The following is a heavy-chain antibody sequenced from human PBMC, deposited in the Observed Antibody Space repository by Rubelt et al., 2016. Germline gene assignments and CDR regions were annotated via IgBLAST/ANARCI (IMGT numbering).Heavy chain of an antibody. CDR2: IKQDGSEK. CDR1: GFTFSSYW. J-gene: IGHJ6*02. D-gene: IGHD2-15*01. V-gene: IGHV3-7*01. Sequence: EVQLVESGGGLVQPGGSLRLSCAASGFTFSSYWMSWVRQAPGKGLEWVANIKQDGSEKYYVDSVKGRFTFSRENAKNSLYLQMNSLRAEDTAVYYCARGPPVVVVAARWYDYYGMDVWGQGTTVTVSS. CDR3: ARGPPVVVVAARWYDYYGMDV.